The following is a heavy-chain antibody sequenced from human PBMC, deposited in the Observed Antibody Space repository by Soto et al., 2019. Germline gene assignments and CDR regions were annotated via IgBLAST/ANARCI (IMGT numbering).Heavy chain of an antibody. Sequence: TSETLSLTCTVSGGSISSYYWSWIRQPPGKGLEWIGYIYYSGSTNYNPSLKSRVTISVDTSKNQFSLKLSSVTAADTAAYYCARDLGGEYCGGDCYWENAFDIWGQGTMVTVSS. CDR2: IYYSGST. CDR1: GGSISSYY. D-gene: IGHD2-21*02. CDR3: ARDLGGEYCGGDCYWENAFDI. J-gene: IGHJ3*02. V-gene: IGHV4-59*01.